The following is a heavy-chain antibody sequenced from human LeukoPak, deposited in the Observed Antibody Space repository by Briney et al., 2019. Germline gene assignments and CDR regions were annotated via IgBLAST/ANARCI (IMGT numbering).Heavy chain of an antibody. V-gene: IGHV1-46*01. D-gene: IGHD3-3*01. CDR3: AIIRFLEWPPSD. J-gene: IGHJ4*02. Sequence: VSVKVSCKASGYTFTSYYMHWVRQAPGQGLEWMGIINPSGGSTSYAQKFQGRVTMTRDTSTSTVYMELSSLRSEDTAVYYCAIIRFLEWPPSDWGQGTLVTVSS. CDR1: GYTFTSYY. CDR2: INPSGGST.